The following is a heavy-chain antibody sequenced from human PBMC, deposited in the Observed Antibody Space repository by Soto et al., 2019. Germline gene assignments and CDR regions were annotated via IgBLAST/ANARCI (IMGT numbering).Heavy chain of an antibody. J-gene: IGHJ3*02. CDR1: GFTFSSYA. CDR2: ISYDGSNK. V-gene: IGHV3-30-3*01. D-gene: IGHD3-9*01. CDR3: ARLRTSYDIFTGPKRDAFDI. Sequence: VGSLRLSCAASGFTFSSYAMHCVRQAPGKGLEWVAVISYDGSNKYYADSVKGRLTISRDNSKNTLYLQMNSQRAEDTAVYYCARLRTSYDIFTGPKRDAFDICGQGTMVTVS.